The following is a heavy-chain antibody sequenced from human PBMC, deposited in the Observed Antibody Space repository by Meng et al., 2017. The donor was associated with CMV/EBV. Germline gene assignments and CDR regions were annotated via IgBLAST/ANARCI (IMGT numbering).Heavy chain of an antibody. D-gene: IGHD3-10*01. CDR1: GGSFSGYY. J-gene: IGHJ4*02. CDR2: INHSGST. CDR3: ARESMVRGED. Sequence: VHLQEGGAGLLKPSETLSLTCAVYGGSFSGYYWSWIRQPPGKGLEWIGEINHSGSTNYNPSLKSRVTISVDTSKNQFSLKLSSVTAADTAVYYCARESMVRGEDWGQGTLVTVFS. V-gene: IGHV4-34*01.